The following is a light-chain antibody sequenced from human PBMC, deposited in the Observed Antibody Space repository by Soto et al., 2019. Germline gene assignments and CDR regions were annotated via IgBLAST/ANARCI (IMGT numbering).Light chain of an antibody. CDR2: AAS. V-gene: IGKV1-27*01. CDR1: QGIRNF. J-gene: IGKJ3*01. Sequence: DIQMTQSPPSLSASVGDRVTITCRASQGIRNFVAWYQQKPGNAPKLLLYAASTLQSGVPSRFSGSGSGTDFTLTINSLQPEDVATYSCQKYSSVPVFGPGTKVEIK. CDR3: QKYSSVPV.